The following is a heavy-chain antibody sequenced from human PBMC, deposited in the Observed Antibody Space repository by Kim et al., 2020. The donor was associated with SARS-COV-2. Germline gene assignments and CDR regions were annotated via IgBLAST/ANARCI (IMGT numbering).Heavy chain of an antibody. V-gene: IGHV3-30*01. D-gene: IGHD4-17*01. CDR3: ARDSRGYGGATHFDY. J-gene: IGHJ4*02. Sequence: DSWKGRFTISRDNSKNTLYLQMNSLRAEDTAVYYCARDSRGYGGATHFDYWGQGTLVTVSS.